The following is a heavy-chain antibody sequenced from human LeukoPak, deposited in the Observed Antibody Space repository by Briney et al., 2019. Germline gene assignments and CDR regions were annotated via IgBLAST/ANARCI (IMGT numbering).Heavy chain of an antibody. CDR2: IYYSRST. CDR3: GRHHYDRNGYNWFDP. D-gene: IGHD3-22*01. CDR1: GGSISSSSYY. Sequence: SETLSLTRTVSGGSISSSSYYWGRIRQPPGKGLERIGRIYYSRSTYYNPSRKSRVTTSVDTSKNQFSLKLSSVTAADTAVYYCGRHHYDRNGYNWFDPWGQGTLVTISS. V-gene: IGHV4-39*01. J-gene: IGHJ5*02.